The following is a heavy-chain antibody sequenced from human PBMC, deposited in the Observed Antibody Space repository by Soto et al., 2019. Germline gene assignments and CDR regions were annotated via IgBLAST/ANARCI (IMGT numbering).Heavy chain of an antibody. CDR3: ARRLGYCSGGSCYNLFAP. V-gene: IGHV4-59*08. J-gene: IGHJ5*02. CDR1: GGSISSYY. CDR2: IYYSGST. Sequence: SETLSLTCTVSGGSISSYYWSWIRQPPGKGLEWIGYIYYSGSTNYNPSLKSRVTISVDTSKNQFSLKLSSVTAADTAVYYCARRLGYCSGGSCYNLFAPWGQGTLVTVSS. D-gene: IGHD2-15*01.